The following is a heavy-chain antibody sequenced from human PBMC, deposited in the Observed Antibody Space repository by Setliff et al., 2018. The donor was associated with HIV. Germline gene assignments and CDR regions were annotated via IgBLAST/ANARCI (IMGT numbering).Heavy chain of an antibody. CDR3: TGGRSGWYGVGDY. D-gene: IGHD6-19*01. CDR2: IYHSGST. Sequence: PSETLSLTCAVSGGSISSTNWWSWVRQPPGKGLEWIGEIYHSGSTNYNPSLKSRVTISVEASKRQWSLKLTSVSPADTATYFCTGGRSGWYGVGDYWGQGALVTVSS. CDR1: GGSISSTNW. J-gene: IGHJ4*02. V-gene: IGHV4-4*02.